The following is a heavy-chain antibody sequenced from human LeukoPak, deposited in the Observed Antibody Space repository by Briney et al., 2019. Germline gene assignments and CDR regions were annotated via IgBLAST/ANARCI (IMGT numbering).Heavy chain of an antibody. CDR2: ISWNSGSI. Sequence: GRSLRLSCAASGFTFDDYAMHWVRQAPGKGLEWVSGISWNSGSIGYADSVKGRFTISRDNAKNSLYLQMNSLRAEDTAVYYCARRDCDTIRCRGSNWFDPWGQGTLVSVSS. V-gene: IGHV3-9*01. CDR3: ARRDCDTIRCRGSNWFDP. J-gene: IGHJ5*02. D-gene: IGHD3-22*01. CDR1: GFTFDDYA.